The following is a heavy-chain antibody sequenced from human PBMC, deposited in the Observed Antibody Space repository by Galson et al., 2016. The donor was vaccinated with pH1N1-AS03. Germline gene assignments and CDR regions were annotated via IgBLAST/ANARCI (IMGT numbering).Heavy chain of an antibody. CDR2: IYPIDSDT. J-gene: IGHJ4*02. D-gene: IGHD1-26*01. CDR3: ARHASPTILSYHFDY. CDR1: GYSFTKNW. Sequence: QSGAEVKKPGESLKISCKGSGYSFTKNWIGWVRQMPGKGLEWMGFIYPIDSDTRYSPAFQGQVTFSADKSTATAYLQWTTLKAADTAIYYCARHASPTILSYHFDYWGRGTLVTVSS. V-gene: IGHV5-51*01.